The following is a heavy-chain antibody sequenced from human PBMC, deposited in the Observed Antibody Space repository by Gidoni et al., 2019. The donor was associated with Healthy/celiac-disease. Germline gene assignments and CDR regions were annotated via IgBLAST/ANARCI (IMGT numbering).Heavy chain of an antibody. CDR3: ARHRSRVKQLMNFDY. J-gene: IGHJ4*02. CDR1: GGSISSSSYY. D-gene: IGHD6-6*01. CDR2: IYYSGST. Sequence: QLQLQESGPGLVKPSETLSLTCTVSGGSISSSSYYWGWIRQPPGKGLEWIGCIYYSGSTYYNPSLKSRVTISVDTSKNQFSLKLSSVTAADTAVYYCARHRSRVKQLMNFDYWGQGTLVTVSS. V-gene: IGHV4-39*01.